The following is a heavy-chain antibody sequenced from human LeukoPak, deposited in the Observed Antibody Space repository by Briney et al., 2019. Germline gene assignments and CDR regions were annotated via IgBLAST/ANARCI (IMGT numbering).Heavy chain of an antibody. Sequence: GGSLRLSCAASGFTFSSYGMHWVRQAPGKGLEWVAVIGYDGSNKYYADSVKGRFTISRDNSKNTLYLQMNSLRAEDTAVYYCAPKPRITMVRGVIFTYPLIDYWGQGTMVTVSS. CDR1: GFTFSSYG. D-gene: IGHD3-10*01. V-gene: IGHV3-33*01. CDR2: IGYDGSNK. J-gene: IGHJ4*02. CDR3: APKPRITMVRGVIFTYPLIDY.